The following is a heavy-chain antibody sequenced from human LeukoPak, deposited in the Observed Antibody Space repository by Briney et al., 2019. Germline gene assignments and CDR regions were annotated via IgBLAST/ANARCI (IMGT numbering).Heavy chain of an antibody. J-gene: IGHJ3*02. CDR3: ARDKRPANKYGDYYAFDI. V-gene: IGHV1-2*02. CDR1: GYTFTGYY. CDR2: INPNSGGT. D-gene: IGHD4-17*01. Sequence: ASVKVSCKASGYTFTGYYMHWVRQAPGQGLEWMGWINPNSGGTNYAQKFQGRVTMTRDTSISTAYMELSRLRSEDTAVYYCARDKRPANKYGDYYAFDIWGQGTMVTVSS.